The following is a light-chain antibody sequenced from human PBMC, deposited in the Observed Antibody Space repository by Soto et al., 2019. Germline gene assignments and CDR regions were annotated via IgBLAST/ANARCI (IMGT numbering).Light chain of an antibody. CDR3: QQLKSYPLS. CDR1: QDISSY. Sequence: DIQLTQSPSFLSASVGDRVTITCRTSQDISSYLAWYQQKPGKAPQLLISAASTLQSGVPSRFSGSGSGTEITLTISSLQPVDFATYYCQQLKSYPLSFGGGTKVEI. V-gene: IGKV1-9*01. CDR2: AAS. J-gene: IGKJ4*01.